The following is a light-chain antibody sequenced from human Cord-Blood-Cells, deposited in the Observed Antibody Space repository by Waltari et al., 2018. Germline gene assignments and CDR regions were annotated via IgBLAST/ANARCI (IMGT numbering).Light chain of an antibody. J-gene: IGKJ2*01. CDR2: DAS. CDR3: QQRSNWT. CDR1: NIGSKS. V-gene: IGKV3-11*01. Sequence: VLTQPPSVSVAPGKTARITCGGNNIGSKSVHWYQQKPGQAPRLLIYDASNRATGIPARCSGSGSGTDFTLTISSLEPEDFAVYYCQQRSNWTFGQGTKLEIK.